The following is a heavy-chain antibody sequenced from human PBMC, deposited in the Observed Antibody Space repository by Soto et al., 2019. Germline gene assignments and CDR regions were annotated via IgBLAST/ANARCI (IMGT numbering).Heavy chain of an antibody. V-gene: IGHV4-34*01. CDR1: VGSFSGYY. Sequence: PSETLSLTCAVYVGSFSGYYWSWIRQPPGKGLEWIGEINHSGSTNYNPSLKSRVTISVDTSKNQFSLKLSSVTAADTAVYYCARGRSYDFWSGYYGNWFDPWGQGTLVTVSS. D-gene: IGHD3-3*01. CDR3: ARGRSYDFWSGYYGNWFDP. J-gene: IGHJ5*02. CDR2: INHSGST.